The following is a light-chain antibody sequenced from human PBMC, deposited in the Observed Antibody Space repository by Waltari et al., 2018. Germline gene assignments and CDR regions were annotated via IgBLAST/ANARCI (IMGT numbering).Light chain of an antibody. V-gene: IGLV3-1*01. J-gene: IGLJ1*01. CDR3: QAWDSSTAV. CDR2: RDN. Sequence: SYELTQPPSVSVSPGQTASITCSGEQLGEKYAYWYHPKPGQSPLLVIYRDNMRPSGNPERVSGSNSGNTAALTGGETQAMDEDDYYCQAWDSSTAVFGTGTKVTVL. CDR1: QLGEKY.